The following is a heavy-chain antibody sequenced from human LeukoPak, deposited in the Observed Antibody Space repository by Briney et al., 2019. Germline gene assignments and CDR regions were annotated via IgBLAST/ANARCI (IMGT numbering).Heavy chain of an antibody. CDR3: AREIFGSASYADF. J-gene: IGHJ4*02. Sequence: PGGSLRLSCAASGFTFATYAIHWVRQAPGQGLEWMGLIWDDRSHKFYSNSVRGQFTISRDNSKNTVYLQMNNLRPDDTAVYYCAREIFGSASYADFWGQGTPVTVSS. CDR2: IWDDRSHK. D-gene: IGHD3-10*01. V-gene: IGHV3-33*01. CDR1: GFTFATYA.